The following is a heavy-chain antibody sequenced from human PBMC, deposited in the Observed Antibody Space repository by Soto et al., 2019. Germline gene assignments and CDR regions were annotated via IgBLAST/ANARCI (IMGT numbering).Heavy chain of an antibody. CDR3: VRQYYDFWTDYPDFDY. D-gene: IGHD3-3*01. V-gene: IGHV4-39*01. Sequence: SETLSLTCTVSGGSISSSSYYWGWIRQPPGKGLEWIGSIYYSGTTYYNPSLKGRVTISVDTSKNQFSLKLSSVTAADTAVYYCVRQYYDFWTDYPDFDYWGQGTLVTVSS. J-gene: IGHJ4*02. CDR1: GGSISSSSYY. CDR2: IYYSGTT.